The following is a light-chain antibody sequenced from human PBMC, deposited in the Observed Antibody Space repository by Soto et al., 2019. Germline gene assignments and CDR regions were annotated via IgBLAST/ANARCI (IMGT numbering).Light chain of an antibody. J-gene: IGKJ4*01. CDR1: QDISNY. CDR2: DAS. CDR3: QQYDNLPLT. Sequence: DIQMTQSPSSLSASVGDRVTTTCQASQDISNYLNWYQQKPGKAPKLLIYDASNLETGVPSRFSGSGSGTDFTFTISSLQPEDIATYYYQQYDNLPLTFGGGTKVEIK. V-gene: IGKV1-33*01.